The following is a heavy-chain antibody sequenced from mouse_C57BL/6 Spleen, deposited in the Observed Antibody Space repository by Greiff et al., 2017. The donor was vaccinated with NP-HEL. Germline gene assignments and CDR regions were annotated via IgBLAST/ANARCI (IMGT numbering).Heavy chain of an antibody. D-gene: IGHD4-1*01. CDR3: ARGGQDWDEDAY. J-gene: IGHJ3*01. CDR1: GYTFTSYT. CDR2: INPSSGYT. Sequence: VQLQQSGAELARPGASVKMSCKASGYTFTSYTMHWVKPRPGQGLEWIGYINPSSGYTKSNQKFKDKATLTADKSSSTAYMQLSSLTSEDSAVYYCARGGQDWDEDAYWGKGTLVTVSA. V-gene: IGHV1-4*01.